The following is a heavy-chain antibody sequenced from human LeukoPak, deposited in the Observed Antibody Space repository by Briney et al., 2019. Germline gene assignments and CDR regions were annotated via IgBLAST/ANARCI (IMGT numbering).Heavy chain of an antibody. Sequence: KSGGSLRLSCAASGFTFSSYSMNWVRQAPGKGLEWVSSISSSSSYIYYADSVKGRFTISRDNAKNSLFLQMNNLRAEDTAVYYCAPYGSGSPFGWGQGTLVTVSS. D-gene: IGHD3-10*01. CDR3: APYGSGSPFG. J-gene: IGHJ4*02. CDR2: ISSSSSYI. CDR1: GFTFSSYS. V-gene: IGHV3-21*01.